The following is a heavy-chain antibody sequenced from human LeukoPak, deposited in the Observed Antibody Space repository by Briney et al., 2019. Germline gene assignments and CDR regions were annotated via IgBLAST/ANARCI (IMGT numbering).Heavy chain of an antibody. V-gene: IGHV3-33*08. J-gene: IGHJ6*02. Sequence: GGSLRLSCTASKFTFSNYGMHWVRQAPGKGLEWVAVIWYDGSNKYYADSVKGRFTISRDNSKTTLYLQMNSLRAEDTAVYYCAREVVDYYDSSGYANYYYYGMDVWGQGTTVTVSS. CDR1: KFTFSNYG. CDR2: IWYDGSNK. D-gene: IGHD3-22*01. CDR3: AREVVDYYDSSGYANYYYYGMDV.